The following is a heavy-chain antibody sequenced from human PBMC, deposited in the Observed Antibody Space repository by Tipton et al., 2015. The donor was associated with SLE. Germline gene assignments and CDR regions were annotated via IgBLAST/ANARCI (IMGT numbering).Heavy chain of an antibody. CDR2: ISGGGGST. D-gene: IGHD6-19*01. CDR1: GFTFRTYA. V-gene: IGHV3-23*01. CDR3: AKQQWLVLSDAFDI. J-gene: IGHJ3*02. Sequence: GSLRLSCAVSGFTFRTYAMSWVRQAPGKGLEWVSSISGGGGSTYYAQSFKGRFTISRDNSKNTLYLQMNSLRAEDTAVYYCAKQQWLVLSDAFDIWGQGTMVTVSS.